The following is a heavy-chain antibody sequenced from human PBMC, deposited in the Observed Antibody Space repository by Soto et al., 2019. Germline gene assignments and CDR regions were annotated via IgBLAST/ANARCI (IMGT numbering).Heavy chain of an antibody. CDR1: GYTCSGHA. J-gene: IGHJ5*02. CDR2: INAGNSKT. D-gene: IGHD3-10*02. V-gene: IGHV1-3*01. Sequence: QVHFVQSGAEVKKPGASVKVSCKASGYTCSGHAIHWLRQAPGQRPEWLGWINAGNSKTYYSEKFEGRVTFTRDTVATTVNMELTSLTSEDTAVYYCGRDQSGTGYYVDWFDPWGQGTLVTVSS. CDR3: GRDQSGTGYYVDWFDP.